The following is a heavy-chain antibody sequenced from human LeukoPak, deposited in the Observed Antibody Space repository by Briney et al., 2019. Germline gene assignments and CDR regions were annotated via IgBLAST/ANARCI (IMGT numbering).Heavy chain of an antibody. J-gene: IGHJ6*02. Sequence: SETLSLTCAVYGGSFSGYYWSWIRQPPGRGLEWIGEINHSGSTNYNPSLKSRVTISVDTSKNQFSLKLSSVTAADTAVYYCARAPPADFWSGYPNYYYGMDVWGQGTTVTVSS. V-gene: IGHV4-34*01. CDR3: ARAPPADFWSGYPNYYYGMDV. CDR1: GGSFSGYY. D-gene: IGHD3-3*01. CDR2: INHSGST.